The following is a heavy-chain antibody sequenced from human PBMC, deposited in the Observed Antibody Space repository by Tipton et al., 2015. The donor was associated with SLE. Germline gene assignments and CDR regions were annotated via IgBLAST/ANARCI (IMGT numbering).Heavy chain of an antibody. CDR2: IYHSGST. CDR3: VERTGEN. CDR1: GYSIRSGYY. V-gene: IGHV4-38-2*02. J-gene: IGHJ4*02. Sequence: TLSLTCTVSGYSIRSGYYWGWIRQPPGKGLEWIGSIYHSGSTYYNPSLKSRVTISLEMSKNQFSLKLNSMTAADTAVYYCVERTGENWGQGPLVTVSS. D-gene: IGHD3/OR15-3a*01.